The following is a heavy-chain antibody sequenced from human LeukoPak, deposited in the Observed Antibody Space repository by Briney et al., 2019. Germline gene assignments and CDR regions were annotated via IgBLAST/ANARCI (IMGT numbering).Heavy chain of an antibody. CDR1: GFTFSSYA. CDR3: AKVSDMAGGFDP. Sequence: GGSLRLSCAASGFTFSSYAMSWVRQAPGKGLEWVSAISGSGGSTYYADSVKGRFTISRDNSKNTLYLQMNSLRAVDTAVYYCAKVSDMAGGFDPWGQGTLVTVSS. V-gene: IGHV3-23*01. CDR2: ISGSGGST. J-gene: IGHJ5*02. D-gene: IGHD2-15*01.